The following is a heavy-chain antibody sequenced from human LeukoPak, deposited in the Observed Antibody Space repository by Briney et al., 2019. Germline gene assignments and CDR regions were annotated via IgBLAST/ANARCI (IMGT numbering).Heavy chain of an antibody. Sequence: GGSLRLSCTPSGLTFGDYGMSWVRQAPGKGLEWVSFIQSKTYGEGTQYAASVRGRFTISRDDSKSIAYLQMNSLKTEDTAVYYCTNIIDSQDYWGQGTLVTVSS. V-gene: IGHV3-49*04. J-gene: IGHJ4*02. D-gene: IGHD3-16*02. CDR1: GLTFGDYG. CDR3: TNIIDSQDY. CDR2: IQSKTYGEGT.